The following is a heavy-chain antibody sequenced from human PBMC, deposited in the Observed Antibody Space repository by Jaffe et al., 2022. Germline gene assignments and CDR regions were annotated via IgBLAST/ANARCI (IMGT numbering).Heavy chain of an antibody. CDR1: GYTFTSYY. CDR3: ARDGLIGYCSGGSCYSGNYFDY. Sequence: QVQLVQSGAEVKKPGASVKVSCKASGYTFTSYYMHWVRQAPGQGLEWMGIINPSGGSTSYAQKFQGRVTMTRDTSTSTVYMELSSLRSEDTAVYYCARDGLIGYCSGGSCYSGNYFDYWGQGTLVTVSS. V-gene: IGHV1-46*01. D-gene: IGHD2-15*01. CDR2: INPSGGST. J-gene: IGHJ4*02.